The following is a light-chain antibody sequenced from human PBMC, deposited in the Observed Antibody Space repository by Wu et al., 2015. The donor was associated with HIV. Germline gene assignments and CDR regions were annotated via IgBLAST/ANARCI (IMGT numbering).Light chain of an antibody. CDR1: QGISKY. CDR2: AAS. Sequence: DIQMTQSPSSLSASVGDRVTITCRASQGISKYLAWYQQKPGNVPKLLIFAASTLQSGVPSRFSGSGSGTDFILTINSLQPEDVATYYCQKYNTAPWTFGQGTEGGNET. CDR3: QKYNTAPWT. J-gene: IGKJ1*01. V-gene: IGKV1-27*01.